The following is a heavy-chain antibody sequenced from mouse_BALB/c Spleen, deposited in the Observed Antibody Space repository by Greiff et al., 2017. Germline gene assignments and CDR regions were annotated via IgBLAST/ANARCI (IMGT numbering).Heavy chain of an antibody. CDR2: ISSGGSYT. CDR1: GFTFSSYA. CDR3: AMVHDYGEGYYAMDY. J-gene: IGHJ4*01. V-gene: IGHV5-9-4*01. D-gene: IGHD2-4*01. Sequence: EVHLVESGGGLVKPGGSLKLSCAASGFTFSSYAMSWVRQSPEKRLEWVAEISSGGSYTYYPDTVTGRFTISRDNAKNTLYLEMSSLRSEDTAMYYCAMVHDYGEGYYAMDYWGQGTSVTVSS.